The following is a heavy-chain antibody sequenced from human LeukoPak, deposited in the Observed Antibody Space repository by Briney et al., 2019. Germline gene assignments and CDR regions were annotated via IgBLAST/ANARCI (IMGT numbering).Heavy chain of an antibody. Sequence: GGSLRLSCAASGFTFDDYAMHWVRQAPGKGLEWVSGISWNSGSIGYADSVKGRFTISRDNAKNSLYLQMNSLRAEDTALYYCAKGGRGYYYYYMDVWGKGTTVTISS. CDR1: GFTFDDYA. CDR2: ISWNSGSI. J-gene: IGHJ6*03. D-gene: IGHD3-10*01. CDR3: AKGGRGYYYYYMDV. V-gene: IGHV3-9*01.